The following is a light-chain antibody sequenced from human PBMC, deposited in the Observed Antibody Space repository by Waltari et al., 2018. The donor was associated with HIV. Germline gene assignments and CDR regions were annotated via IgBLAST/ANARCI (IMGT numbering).Light chain of an antibody. J-gene: IGLJ2*01. CDR3: ATWNDSL. CDR1: SSNIGSNC. Sequence: QSVLTQPPSASGTPGQRVTISCSGSSSNIGSNCVYWNHHLPGTAPKLLVYRNNQRPSGVPDRLSGSKSGTSASLAISELRSEDEADYYCATWNDSLVGGGTKLTVL. CDR2: RNN. V-gene: IGLV1-47*01.